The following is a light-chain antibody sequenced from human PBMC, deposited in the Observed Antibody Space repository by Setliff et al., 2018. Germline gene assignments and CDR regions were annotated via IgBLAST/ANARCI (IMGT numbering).Light chain of an antibody. CDR3: SAYAGSNNRGV. CDR1: NSDVGGYDY. J-gene: IGLJ1*01. Sequence: QSVLTQPPSASGSPGQSVTISCTGTNSDVGGYDYVSWYQQHPGKAPKLMIHEVNKRPSGVPDRFSGSKSGNTASLTVSGLHAEDEADYYCSAYAGSNNRGVFGTGTKVTVL. V-gene: IGLV2-8*01. CDR2: EVN.